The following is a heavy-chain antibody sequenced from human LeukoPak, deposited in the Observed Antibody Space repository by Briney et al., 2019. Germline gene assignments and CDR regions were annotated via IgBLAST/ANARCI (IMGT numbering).Heavy chain of an antibody. J-gene: IGHJ4*02. V-gene: IGHV3-48*03. CDR1: GFTFGSYE. D-gene: IGHD2-15*01. CDR2: ISSSGSTI. Sequence: GGSLRLSCAASGFTFGSYEMRWVSQDPGEGMEWVTYISSSGSTIYYADSVKGRFTISRANAKNSLYLQMNSLRAEDTAVYYCARVEDIVWGQGTLVTVSS. CDR3: ARVEDIV.